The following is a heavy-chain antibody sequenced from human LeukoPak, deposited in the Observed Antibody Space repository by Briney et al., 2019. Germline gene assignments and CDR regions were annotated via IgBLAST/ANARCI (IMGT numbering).Heavy chain of an antibody. CDR2: INHSGST. J-gene: IGHJ6*02. V-gene: IGHV4-34*01. Sequence: PSETLSLTCAVYGVSFSGYYWSWIRQPPGKGLEWIGEINHSGSTNYNPSLKSRVTISVGTSKNQFSLKLGSVTAADTAVYYCARSPATRWFGELLTFDYYYYYGMDVWGQGTTVTVSS. CDR1: GVSFSGYY. CDR3: ARSPATRWFGELLTFDYYYYYGMDV. D-gene: IGHD3-10*01.